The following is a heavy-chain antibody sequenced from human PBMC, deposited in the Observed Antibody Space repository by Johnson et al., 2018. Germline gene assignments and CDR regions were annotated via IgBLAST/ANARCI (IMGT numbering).Heavy chain of an antibody. CDR2: ITKDGNRK. V-gene: IGHV3-7*01. J-gene: IGHJ6*02. D-gene: IGHD2-2*01. CDR3: AGEFVPDAPYYRGMGV. Sequence: VQLVESGGGLVQPGGSLRLSCAASGFTFSNYWMSWVRQAPGKGLEWVAKITKDGNRKYHADSVKGRFTISRDNAKNSLYLQMSSLRAEDTALYYCAGEFVPDAPYYRGMGVWGQGTQVTVSS. CDR1: GFTFSNYW.